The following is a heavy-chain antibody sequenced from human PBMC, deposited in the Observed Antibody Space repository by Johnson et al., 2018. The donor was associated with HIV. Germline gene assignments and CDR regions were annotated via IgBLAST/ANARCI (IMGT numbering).Heavy chain of an antibody. CDR2: ISWDGGST. V-gene: IGHV3-43*01. CDR3: PVDTEAFDI. D-gene: IGHD4-23*01. J-gene: IGHJ3*02. Sequence: VQLVESGGVVVQPGGSLRLSCAASGFTFDDYTMHWVRQAQGKGLEWVSLISWDGGSTYYADSVRGRFTISRDNSKNTLYLQMNSLRAEDTAVYYCPVDTEAFDIWGQGTMVTVSS. CDR1: GFTFDDYT.